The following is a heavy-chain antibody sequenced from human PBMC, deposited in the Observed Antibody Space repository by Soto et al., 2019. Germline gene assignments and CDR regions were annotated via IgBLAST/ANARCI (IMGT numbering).Heavy chain of an antibody. CDR1: GFSFDTYN. J-gene: IGHJ4*02. D-gene: IGHD6-19*01. Sequence: EDQLVESGGGLVKPGGSLRLSCAASGFSFDTYNMNWVRQAPGKGLEWVSSISSGRPDIFYADSVRGRFTISRDDAKKSLFLQMNSMRADDTAVYSCARDHLGIAAGDFDLWGQGTLVTVSS. CDR2: ISSGRPDI. V-gene: IGHV3-21*02. CDR3: ARDHLGIAAGDFDL.